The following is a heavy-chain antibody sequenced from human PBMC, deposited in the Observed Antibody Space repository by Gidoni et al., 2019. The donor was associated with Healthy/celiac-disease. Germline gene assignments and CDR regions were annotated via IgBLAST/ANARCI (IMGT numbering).Heavy chain of an antibody. J-gene: IGHJ4*02. D-gene: IGHD1-26*01. CDR2: INHSGST. V-gene: IGHV4-34*01. CDR1: GGSFSGYY. Sequence: QVQLQQWGAGLLKPSETLSLTCAVYGGSFSGYYWSWIRQPPGKGLEWIGEINHSGSTNYNPSLKSRVTISVDTSKNQFSLKLSSVTAADTAVYYCATETIVGATVFDYWGQGTLVTVSS. CDR3: ATETIVGATVFDY.